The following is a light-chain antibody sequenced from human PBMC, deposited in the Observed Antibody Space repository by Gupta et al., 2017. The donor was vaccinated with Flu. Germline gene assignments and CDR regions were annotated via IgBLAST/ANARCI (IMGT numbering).Light chain of an antibody. CDR3: SSHAGRVTWV. Sequence: QSAPTQPRPVSGSPGQSVTISCTGTSNDVGGSNRVSWYEQRPGKAPKLIRYDVTERPSGVPDRFSGSKSGNTASLTISGLQADDEADYYCSSHAGRVTWVFGTGTTVTVL. CDR1: SNDVGGSNR. V-gene: IGLV2-11*01. CDR2: DVT. J-gene: IGLJ1*01.